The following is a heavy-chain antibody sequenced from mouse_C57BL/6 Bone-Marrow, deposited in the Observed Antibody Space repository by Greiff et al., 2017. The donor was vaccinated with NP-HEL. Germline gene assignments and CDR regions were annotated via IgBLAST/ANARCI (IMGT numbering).Heavy chain of an antibody. J-gene: IGHJ4*01. D-gene: IGHD1-1*01. CDR2: ISYDGSN. CDR3: ARFYYYGSSQDAMDY. V-gene: IGHV3-6*01. Sequence: EESGPGLVKPSQSLSLTCSVTGYSITSGYYWNWIRQFPGNKLEWMGYISYDGSNNYNPSLKNRISITRDTSKNQFFLKLNSVTTEDTATYYCARFYYYGSSQDAMDYWGQGTSVTVSS. CDR1: GYSITSGYY.